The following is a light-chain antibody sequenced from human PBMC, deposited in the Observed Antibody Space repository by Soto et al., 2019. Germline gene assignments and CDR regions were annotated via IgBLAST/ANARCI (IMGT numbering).Light chain of an antibody. J-gene: IGKJ1*01. Sequence: VEMTQSPSSLSASVGDRVTITCQASQDINKNLIWYQQKPGKAPKLLIYDASDLETGVPSRFSGSGSGTGFTFTISSLQPDDVATYSCQQYNSYSCTFGQGTKVDI. CDR1: QDINKN. CDR3: QQYNSYSCT. CDR2: DAS. V-gene: IGKV1-33*01.